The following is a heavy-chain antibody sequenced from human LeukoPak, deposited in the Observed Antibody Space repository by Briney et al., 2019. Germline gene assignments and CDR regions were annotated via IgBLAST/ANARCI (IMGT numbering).Heavy chain of an antibody. CDR1: GFTFSSYA. CDR2: IWYDGSNT. CDR3: ARKSRIVVVPAAIFGMDV. V-gene: IGHV3-33*01. D-gene: IGHD2-2*01. Sequence: GGSLRLSCAASGFTFSSYAMHWVRQAPGKGLEWVAVIWYDGSNTYYADSVKGRFTISRDNSKNTLYLQMNSLRAEDTAVYYCARKSRIVVVPAAIFGMDVWGQGTTVTVSS. J-gene: IGHJ6*02.